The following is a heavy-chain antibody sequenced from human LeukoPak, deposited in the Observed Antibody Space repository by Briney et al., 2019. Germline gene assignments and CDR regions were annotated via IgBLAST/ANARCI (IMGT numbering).Heavy chain of an antibody. Sequence: SVKVSFKASGGTFSSYAISWVRQSPGQGLEWMGGIIPIFGTANYAQKFQGRVTITADESTSTAYMELSSLRSEDMAVYYCARDYGDSSGYYYGYWGQGTLVTVSS. D-gene: IGHD3-22*01. V-gene: IGHV1-69*01. CDR2: IIPIFGTA. CDR1: GGTFSSYA. J-gene: IGHJ4*02. CDR3: ARDYGDSSGYYYGY.